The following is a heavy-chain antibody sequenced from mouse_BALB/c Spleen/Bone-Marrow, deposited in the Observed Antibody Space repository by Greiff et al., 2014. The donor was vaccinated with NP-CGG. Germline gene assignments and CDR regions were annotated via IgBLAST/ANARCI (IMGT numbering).Heavy chain of an antibody. Sequence: EVKLVESGGGLVQPGGSLRLSCATPYFTFTDYYMSWVRQPPGKALEWLGFIRNKANGYTTEYSASVKGRFTISRDNSQSILYLQMNTLRAEDSATYYCARDTYGRDYWGQGTTLTVSS. CDR1: YFTFTDYY. CDR3: ARDTYGRDY. J-gene: IGHJ2*01. D-gene: IGHD1-1*01. CDR2: IRNKANGYTT. V-gene: IGHV7-3*02.